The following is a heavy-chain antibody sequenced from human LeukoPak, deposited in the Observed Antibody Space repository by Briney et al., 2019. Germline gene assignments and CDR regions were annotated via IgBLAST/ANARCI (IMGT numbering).Heavy chain of an antibody. J-gene: IGHJ5*02. D-gene: IGHD2-8*01. CDR1: GYTFTSYD. Sequence: ASVNVSCKASGYTFTSYDINWVRQATGQGLEWMGWMNPNSGNTGYAQKFQGRVTMTSNTSTSTAYMELSSLKSEDTAVYYCARDRSAYCTNGVCWFDPWGQGTLVTVSS. V-gene: IGHV1-8*01. CDR3: ARDRSAYCTNGVCWFDP. CDR2: MNPNSGNT.